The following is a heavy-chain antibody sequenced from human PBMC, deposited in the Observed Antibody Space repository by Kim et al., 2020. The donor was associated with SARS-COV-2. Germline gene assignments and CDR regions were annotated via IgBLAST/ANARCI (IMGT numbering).Heavy chain of an antibody. CDR3: AKFNKRGFCSGGTCYPDY. J-gene: IGHJ4*02. D-gene: IGHD2-15*01. Sequence: KGRFTISRDNSKNTLFLQMNSLRAEDTAVYYCAKFNKRGFCSGGTCYPDYWGLGTLVTVSS. V-gene: IGHV3-23*01.